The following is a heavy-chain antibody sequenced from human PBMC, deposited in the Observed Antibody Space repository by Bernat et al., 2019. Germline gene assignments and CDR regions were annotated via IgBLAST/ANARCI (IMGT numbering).Heavy chain of an antibody. CDR3: GRHSTMIVPFPDY. V-gene: IGHV4-39*01. D-gene: IGHD3-22*01. Sequence: QLQLQESGPGLVKPLETLSLTCTVSGGSISISSYYWGWIRQPPGKGLEWIGSIYYSGSTYYNPSLKSRVTISVDTSKNQFSLRLSSVTAADTAVYYCGRHSTMIVPFPDYWGQGTLVTVSS. CDR2: IYYSGST. CDR1: GGSISISSYY. J-gene: IGHJ4*02.